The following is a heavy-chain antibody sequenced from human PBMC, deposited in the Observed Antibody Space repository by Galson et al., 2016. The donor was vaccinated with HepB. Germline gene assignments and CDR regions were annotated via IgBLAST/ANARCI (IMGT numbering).Heavy chain of an antibody. CDR2: IRGDGIVS. V-gene: IGHV3-7*01. D-gene: IGHD3-10*01. J-gene: IGHJ4*02. CDR1: GFTFNAHW. Sequence: SLRLSCAASGFTFNAHWMNWVRQAPGKGLEWVANIRGDGIVSYYAESVRGRFTISSDNATNSLYLQMNGLRVDETAVYYCSREMTGSYFDWGQGTLVTVSS. CDR3: SREMTGSYFD.